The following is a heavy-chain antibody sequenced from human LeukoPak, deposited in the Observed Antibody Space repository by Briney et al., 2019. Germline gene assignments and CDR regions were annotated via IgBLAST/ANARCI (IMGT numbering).Heavy chain of an antibody. Sequence: PGRSLRLSCAASGFTFDDYAMHWVRQAPGKGLEWVSGISWNSGSIGYADSVKGRFTISRDNAKNSLYLQMNSPRAEDTAVYYCATYSSLYFDYWGQGTLVTVSS. CDR3: ATYSSLYFDY. CDR1: GFTFDDYA. J-gene: IGHJ4*02. CDR2: ISWNSGSI. D-gene: IGHD2-15*01. V-gene: IGHV3-9*01.